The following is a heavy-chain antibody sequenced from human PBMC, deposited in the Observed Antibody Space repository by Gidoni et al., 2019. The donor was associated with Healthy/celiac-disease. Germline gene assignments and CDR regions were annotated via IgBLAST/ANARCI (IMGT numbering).Heavy chain of an antibody. V-gene: IGHV3-33*08. CDR3: ARDNYYYGMDV. CDR2: IWYDGSNK. CDR1: GFTFSSYG. Sequence: QVQLVESGGGVVQPGRSLSLPCASSGFTFSSYGMHWVRQAPGKGLEWVAVIWYDGSNKYYADSVKGRFTISRDNSKNTLYLQMNSLRAEDTAVYYCARDNYYYGMDVWGQGTTVTVSS. J-gene: IGHJ6*02.